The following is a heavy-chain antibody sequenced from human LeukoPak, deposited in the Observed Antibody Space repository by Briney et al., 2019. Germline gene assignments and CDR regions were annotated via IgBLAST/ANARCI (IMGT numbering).Heavy chain of an antibody. D-gene: IGHD4-23*01. CDR3: ARGYQSYGGNSLNFDY. J-gene: IGHJ4*02. CDR2: ISSSSSYI. V-gene: IGHV3-21*01. CDR1: GFTFRSYS. Sequence: GGSLRLSCAASGFTFRSYSMNWVRRAPGKGLEWVSSISSSSSYIYYADSVKGRFTISRDNAKNSLYLQMNSLRAEDTAVYYCARGYQSYGGNSLNFDYWGQGTLVTVSS.